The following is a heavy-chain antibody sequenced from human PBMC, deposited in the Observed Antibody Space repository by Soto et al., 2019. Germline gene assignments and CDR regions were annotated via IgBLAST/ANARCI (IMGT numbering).Heavy chain of an antibody. V-gene: IGHV2-26*01. J-gene: IGHJ6*02. CDR1: GYSLSHPRMG. CDR2: ISAHDEK. CDR3: ARVLYSGMEV. Sequence: QVTLKESGPVLVKPTETLTLTCTVSGYSLSHPRMGVSWIRQPPGKALEWLAHISAHDEKSYSTSLMTRLTISQDTSKSQVVPTMTNMDPVDTATYYCARVLYSGMEVWGQGTTVTVSS.